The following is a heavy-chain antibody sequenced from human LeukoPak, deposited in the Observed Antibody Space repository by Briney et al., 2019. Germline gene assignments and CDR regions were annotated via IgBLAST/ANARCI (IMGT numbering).Heavy chain of an antibody. Sequence: SETLSLTCAVYGGSFSGYYWSWIRQPPGKGLEWIGENNHSGSTNYNPSLKSRVTISVDTSKNQFSLKLSSVTAADTAVYYCARERKDYYDSSGYYRNAFDIWGQGTMVTVSS. CDR3: ARERKDYYDSSGYYRNAFDI. CDR1: GGSFSGYY. D-gene: IGHD3-22*01. J-gene: IGHJ3*02. CDR2: NNHSGST. V-gene: IGHV4-34*01.